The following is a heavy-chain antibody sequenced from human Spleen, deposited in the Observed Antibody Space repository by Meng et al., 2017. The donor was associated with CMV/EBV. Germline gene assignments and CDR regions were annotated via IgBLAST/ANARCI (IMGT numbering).Heavy chain of an antibody. CDR3: ARGYYESGWFDP. Sequence: IVSGGSISGSSYYWGWIRQPPGKGLEWIGGMYYSGSRYYSPSLKSRVTISVDTSKNQFSLKLSSVTAADTAVYYCARGYYESGWFDPWGQGTLVTVSS. CDR1: GGSISGSSYY. V-gene: IGHV4-39*07. J-gene: IGHJ5*02. CDR2: MYYSGSR. D-gene: IGHD3-22*01.